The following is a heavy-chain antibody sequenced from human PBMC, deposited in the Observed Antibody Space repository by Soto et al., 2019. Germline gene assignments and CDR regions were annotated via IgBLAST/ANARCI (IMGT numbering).Heavy chain of an antibody. CDR3: AGVTWIRGMDV. D-gene: IGHD2-2*03. Sequence: SQTLSLTCVISGDSVSSATGAWNWIRQSPSRGLEWLGRTHYRSKWSFDYAISVKSRITIDPDTSKNQFSLHLDSLTPEDTAVYYCAGVTWIRGMDVWGQGTPVTVSS. CDR1: GDSVSSATGA. V-gene: IGHV6-1*01. J-gene: IGHJ6*02. CDR2: THYRSKWSF.